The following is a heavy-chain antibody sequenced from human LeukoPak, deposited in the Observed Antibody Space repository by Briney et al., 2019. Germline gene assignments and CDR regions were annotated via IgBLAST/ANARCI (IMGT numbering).Heavy chain of an antibody. Sequence: GGSLRLSCAASGFTLGSNSISWVRQAPGKGLEWVSSISSSSSYIYYADSVKGRFTISRDNAKNSLYLQMNSLRAEDTAVYYCARGFDYSTYGIFNCGGQGTLVTVSS. J-gene: IGHJ4*02. CDR3: ARGFDYSTYGIFNC. D-gene: IGHD4-11*01. CDR1: GFTLGSNS. V-gene: IGHV3-21*01. CDR2: ISSSSSYI.